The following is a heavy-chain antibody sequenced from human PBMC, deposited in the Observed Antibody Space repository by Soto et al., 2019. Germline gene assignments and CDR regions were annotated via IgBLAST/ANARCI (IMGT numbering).Heavy chain of an antibody. CDR2: ISYDGSNK. Sequence: PGGSLRLSCAASGFTFSSYGMHWVRQAPGKGLEWVAVISYDGSNKYYADSVKGRFTISRDNSKNTLYLQMNSLRAEDTAVYYCAKVFNPHSSEGYDSYDYWGQGTLVTVSS. J-gene: IGHJ4*02. V-gene: IGHV3-30*18. CDR3: AKVFNPHSSEGYDSYDY. D-gene: IGHD3-22*01. CDR1: GFTFSSYG.